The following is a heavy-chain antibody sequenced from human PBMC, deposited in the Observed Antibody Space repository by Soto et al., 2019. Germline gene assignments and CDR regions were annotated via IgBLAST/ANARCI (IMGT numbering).Heavy chain of an antibody. J-gene: IGHJ6*02. CDR3: AKDGVTIFGVVTSGYRWYYGMDV. CDR2: ISGSGGST. Sequence: EVQLLESGGGLVQPGGSLRLSCAASGFTFSSYAMSWVRQAPGKGLEWVSAISGSGGSTYYADSVKGRFTISRDNSKNTLYLQMNSLRAEDTAVYYCAKDGVTIFGVVTSGYRWYYGMDVWGQGTTVTVSS. CDR1: GFTFSSYA. D-gene: IGHD3-3*01. V-gene: IGHV3-23*01.